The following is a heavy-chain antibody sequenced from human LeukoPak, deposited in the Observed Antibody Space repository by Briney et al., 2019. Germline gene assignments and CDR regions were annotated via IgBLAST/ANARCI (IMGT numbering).Heavy chain of an antibody. D-gene: IGHD6-13*01. CDR2: IISNGGST. Sequence: GGSLRLSCSASRFTFSSYAMHWVRQAPGKGLEYVSAIISNGGSTYYADSVKGRFTISRDNSKNTLYLQMSSLRAEDTAVYYCVKDHLGSSRGYFQHWGQGTLVTVSS. J-gene: IGHJ1*01. CDR1: RFTFSSYA. CDR3: VKDHLGSSRGYFQH. V-gene: IGHV3-64D*06.